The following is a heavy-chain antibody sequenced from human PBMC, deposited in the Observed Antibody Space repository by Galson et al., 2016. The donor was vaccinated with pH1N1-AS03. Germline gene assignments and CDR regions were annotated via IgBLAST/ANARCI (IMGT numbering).Heavy chain of an antibody. CDR2: INPDTGST. J-gene: IGHJ4*02. Sequence: SVKVSCKASGYTFTSYYLHWVRQAPGQGLEWMGLINPDTGSTNYAQKFQGRVTVTRDTSTSTVYMDLSSLRSEDTAVYYCARASPLPSGYFDYWGQGTLVTVSS. CDR3: ARASPLPSGYFDY. V-gene: IGHV1-46*01. CDR1: GYTFTSYY.